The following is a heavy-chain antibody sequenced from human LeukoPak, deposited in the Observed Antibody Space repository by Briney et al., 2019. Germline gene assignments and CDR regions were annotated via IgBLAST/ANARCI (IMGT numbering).Heavy chain of an antibody. Sequence: ASVKVSCKASGYTFTSYGISWVRQAPGQGLEWMGWISAYNGNTNYAQKLQGRVTMTTDTSTSTAYMELRSLRSDDTAVYYCARESRWKGPVAGKVWFDPWGQGTLVTVSS. CDR3: ARESRWKGPVAGKVWFDP. D-gene: IGHD6-19*01. J-gene: IGHJ5*02. CDR1: GYTFTSYG. CDR2: ISAYNGNT. V-gene: IGHV1-18*01.